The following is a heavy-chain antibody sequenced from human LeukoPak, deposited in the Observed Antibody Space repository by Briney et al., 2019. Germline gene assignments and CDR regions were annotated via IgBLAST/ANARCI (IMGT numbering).Heavy chain of an antibody. CDR3: ATAPGIAAAVFDP. CDR1: GGTFSIYA. D-gene: IGHD6-13*01. CDR2: IIPIFGTA. V-gene: IGHV1-69*05. J-gene: IGHJ5*02. Sequence: ASVKVSCKASGGTFSIYAISWVRQAPGQGLGWMGRIIPIFGTANNSQTFQGRVTITTDESTSTAYIWLSSLRSEDTAVYYCATAPGIAAAVFDPWGQGTLVTVSS.